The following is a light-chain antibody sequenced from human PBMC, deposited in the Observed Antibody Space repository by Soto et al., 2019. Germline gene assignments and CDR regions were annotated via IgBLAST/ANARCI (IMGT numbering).Light chain of an antibody. CDR1: QSPLHRNGNIY. Sequence: DIVMTQSPLSLSVTPGEQASISCRSSQSPLHRNGNIYLDWYLQKPGQSPQLLIYTVSNRASGVPERFSGSGSGTDFTLKISRVEADDVGIYYCMNAVQTLTFGGGTKVEI. CDR2: TVS. V-gene: IGKV2-28*01. J-gene: IGKJ4*01. CDR3: MNAVQTLT.